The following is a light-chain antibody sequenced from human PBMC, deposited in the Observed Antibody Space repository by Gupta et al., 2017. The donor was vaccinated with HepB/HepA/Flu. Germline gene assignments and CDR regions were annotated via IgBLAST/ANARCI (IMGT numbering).Light chain of an antibody. V-gene: IGKV3-11*01. CDR2: DAS. J-gene: IGKJ2*01. CDR1: QSVSSY. CDR3: QQRSNWPPYT. Sequence: EIVLPQSPATLSLSPGERATLSCRASQSVSSYLAWYQQKPGQAPRLLIYDASNRATGIPARFSGSGSGTDFTLTISNLEPEDFAVYYCQQRSNWPPYTFGQGTKLEIK.